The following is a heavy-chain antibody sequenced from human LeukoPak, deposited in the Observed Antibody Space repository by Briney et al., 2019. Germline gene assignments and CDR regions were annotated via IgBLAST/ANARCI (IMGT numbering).Heavy chain of an antibody. CDR2: VGGDDAT. V-gene: IGHV3-23*01. D-gene: IGHD2-8*01. CDR3: AKDSWSRNGIYDPFDI. CDR1: GFIFSDYA. J-gene: IGHJ3*02. Sequence: TGGSLGLSCAASGFIFSDYAMNWVRQAPGKGLEWVSVVGGDDATYYKDSVKGRFTISRDNSKNTLSLQMNSLRLEDTAVYYCAKDSWSRNGIYDPFDIWGQGTMVTVSS.